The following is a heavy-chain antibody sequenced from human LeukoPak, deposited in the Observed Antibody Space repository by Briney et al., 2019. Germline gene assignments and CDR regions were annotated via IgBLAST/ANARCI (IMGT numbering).Heavy chain of an antibody. CDR2: IKQDGSEK. D-gene: IGHD2-15*01. CDR3: ARHRSGGSQDDAFDI. Sequence: TGGSLRLSCAASEFTFSTYWMSWVRQAPGKGLEWVADIKQDGSEKYYVDCVKGRFTISRQNAKNSLFLQMNSLRAEDTAVYYCARHRSGGSQDDAFDIWGQGTMVTVST. J-gene: IGHJ3*02. CDR1: EFTFSTYW. V-gene: IGHV3-7*01.